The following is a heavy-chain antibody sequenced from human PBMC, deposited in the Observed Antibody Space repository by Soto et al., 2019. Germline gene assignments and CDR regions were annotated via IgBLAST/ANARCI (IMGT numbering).Heavy chain of an antibody. CDR3: ARGYQRHPWGGFDP. CDR1: GGTFSSYA. Sequence: GASVKVSCKASGGTFSSYAISWVRQAPGQGLEWMGGIIPIFGTANYAQKFQGRVTITADESTSTAYMELSSLRSEDTAVYYCARGYQRHPWGGFDPWGQGTLVTVSS. D-gene: IGHD2-2*01. J-gene: IGHJ5*02. CDR2: IIPIFGTA. V-gene: IGHV1-69*13.